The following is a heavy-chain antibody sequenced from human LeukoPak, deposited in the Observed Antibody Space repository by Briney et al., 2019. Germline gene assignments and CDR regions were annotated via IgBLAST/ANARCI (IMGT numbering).Heavy chain of an antibody. CDR2: IILIFGTS. Sequence: SVKVSCKASGGTFSNYDISWVRQAPGQGLEWMGGIILIFGTSNYAQKFQGRVTIIADKSTSTAYMELSSLRSEDTAVYYCARDSGAVAGRKDQIDYYYMDVWGKGTTVTVSS. CDR1: GGTFSNYD. CDR3: ARDSGAVAGRKDQIDYYYMDV. V-gene: IGHV1-69*06. D-gene: IGHD6-19*01. J-gene: IGHJ6*03.